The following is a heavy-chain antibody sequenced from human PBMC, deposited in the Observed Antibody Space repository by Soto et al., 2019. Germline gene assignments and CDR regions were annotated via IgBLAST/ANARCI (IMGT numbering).Heavy chain of an antibody. Sequence: EVQLLGSGGGLVQPGGSLRLSCAASGLTFSTYAMSWVRQAPGKGLEWVSSISGNGANTYYTDSVKGRFIISRDNSKNTLSLQWNSLGAESLAFYDCARDRPNYSGPGGGFIKSGGHYWGQGTLVTVSS. D-gene: IGHD3-16*01. J-gene: IGHJ4*02. CDR1: GLTFSTYA. CDR3: ARDRPNYSGPGGGFIKSGGHY. V-gene: IGHV3-23*01. CDR2: ISGNGANT.